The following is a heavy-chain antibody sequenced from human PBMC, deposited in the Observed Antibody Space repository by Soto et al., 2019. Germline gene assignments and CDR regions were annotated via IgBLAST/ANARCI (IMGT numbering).Heavy chain of an antibody. CDR3: ATPRPYSSSYRVYYGMDV. V-gene: IGHV1-24*01. J-gene: IGHJ6*02. D-gene: IGHD6-6*01. Sequence: ASVKVSCKVSGYTLTELSMHWVRQAPGKGLEWMGGFDPEDGETIYAQKFQGRVTMTEDTSTDTAYMELSSLRSEDTAVYYCATPRPYSSSYRVYYGMDVWGQGTTVTVSS. CDR2: FDPEDGET. CDR1: GYTLTELS.